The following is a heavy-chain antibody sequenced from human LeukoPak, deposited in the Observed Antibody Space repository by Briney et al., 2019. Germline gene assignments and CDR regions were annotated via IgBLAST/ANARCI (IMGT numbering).Heavy chain of an antibody. CDR2: IKRRADGETT. D-gene: IGHD3-10*01. J-gene: IGHJ4*02. CDR1: GFPFINAW. V-gene: IGHV3-15*01. Sequence: GGSLRLSCAVSGFPFINAWMSLVRQAPGKGLEWVGHIKRRADGETTDYAAPVKGRFTLVRDDSKNTVYLQMNSLKTEDTGVYYCTTDPLVYYYQFDYWGQGTLVIVSS. CDR3: TTDPLVYYYQFDY.